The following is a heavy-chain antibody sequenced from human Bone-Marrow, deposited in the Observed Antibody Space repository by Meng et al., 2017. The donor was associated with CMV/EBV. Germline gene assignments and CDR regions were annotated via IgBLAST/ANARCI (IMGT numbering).Heavy chain of an antibody. CDR2: IIPIFGTA. J-gene: IGHJ6*02. Sequence: SVKVSCKASGGTFSSFAITWVRQAPGQGLEWMGGIIPIFGTANYAQKFQGRVTITTDESTSTAYMELSSLRSEDTAVYYCATASFDYSPMSFVGYYYCMDVWGQGTMVTVSS. CDR1: GGTFSSFA. D-gene: IGHD4-11*01. V-gene: IGHV1-69*05. CDR3: ATASFDYSPMSFVGYYYCMDV.